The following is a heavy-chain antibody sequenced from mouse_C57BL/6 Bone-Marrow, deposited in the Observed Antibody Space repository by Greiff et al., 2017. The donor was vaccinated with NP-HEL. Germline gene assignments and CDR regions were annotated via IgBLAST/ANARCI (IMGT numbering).Heavy chain of an antibody. V-gene: IGHV2-2*01. D-gene: IGHD1-1*02. CDR1: GFSLTSYG. J-gene: IGHJ4*01. CDR2: IWSGGST. Sequence: VKLQESGPGLVQPSQSLSITCTVSGFSLTSYGVHWVRQSPGKGLEWLGVIWSGGSTDYNAAFISRLSISKDNSKSQVFFKMNSLQADDTAIYYCARNRGDYRPYAMDYWGQGTSVTVSS. CDR3: ARNRGDYRPYAMDY.